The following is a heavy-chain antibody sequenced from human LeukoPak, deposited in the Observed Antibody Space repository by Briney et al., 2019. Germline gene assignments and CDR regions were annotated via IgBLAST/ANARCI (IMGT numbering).Heavy chain of an antibody. CDR2: IISSGGST. D-gene: IGHD2-21*02. Sequence: GGSLRLSCSGSGFTFSVYAIHWVRQAPGKGLEYVSTIISSGGSTYYADSVKGRFTISRDNSKNTVSLQMSSLRAEDTALYYCVKDGLAFCGGDCYSYFDYWGQGTLVTVSS. V-gene: IGHV3-64D*06. J-gene: IGHJ4*02. CDR1: GFTFSVYA. CDR3: VKDGLAFCGGDCYSYFDY.